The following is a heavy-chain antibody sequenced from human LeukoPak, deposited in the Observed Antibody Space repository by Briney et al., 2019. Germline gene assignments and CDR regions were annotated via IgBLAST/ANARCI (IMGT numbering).Heavy chain of an antibody. V-gene: IGHV1-8*01. J-gene: IGHJ3*02. CDR2: MNPNSGNT. D-gene: IGHD3-22*01. Sequence: ASVKVSCKASGYTFTSYDINWVRQATGQGLEWMGWMNPNSGNTGYAQKFQGRVTMTRNTSISTAYMELSSLRSEDTAVYYCAREYYYDSSGPMMLTAGVFDIWGQGTMVTVSS. CDR3: AREYYYDSSGPMMLTAGVFDI. CDR1: GYTFTSYD.